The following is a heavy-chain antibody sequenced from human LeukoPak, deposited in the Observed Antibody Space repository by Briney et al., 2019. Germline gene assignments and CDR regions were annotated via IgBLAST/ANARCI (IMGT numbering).Heavy chain of an antibody. J-gene: IGHJ6*03. D-gene: IGHD6-19*01. CDR1: GGSISSYY. Sequence: PSETLSLTCTVSGGSISSYYWSWIRQPAGKRLEWIGRIYTSGSTNYNPSLKSRVTMSVDTSKNQFSLKLSSVTAADTAVYYCARGRIAVAGNYYYCMDVWGKGTTVTVSS. CDR3: ARGRIAVAGNYYYCMDV. CDR2: IYTSGST. V-gene: IGHV4-4*07.